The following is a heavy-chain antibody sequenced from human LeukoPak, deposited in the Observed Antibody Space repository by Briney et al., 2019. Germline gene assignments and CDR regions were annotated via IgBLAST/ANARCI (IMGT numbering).Heavy chain of an antibody. CDR3: ARGEMATDY. D-gene: IGHD5-24*01. J-gene: IGHJ4*02. CDR2: IIPILGIA. CDR1: GGTFSSYA. Sequence: SVKVSFKASGGTFSSYAISWVRQAPGQGLEWMGRIIPILGIANYAQKFQGRVTITADRSTSTAYMELSSLRSEDTAVYYCARGEMATDYWGQGTLVTVSS. V-gene: IGHV1-69*04.